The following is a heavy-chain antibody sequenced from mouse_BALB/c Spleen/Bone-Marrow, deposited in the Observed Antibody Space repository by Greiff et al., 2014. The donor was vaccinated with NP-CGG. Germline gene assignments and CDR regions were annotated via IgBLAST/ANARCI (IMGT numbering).Heavy chain of an antibody. D-gene: IGHD2-4*01. Sequence: EVQLQQSGAELVKPGASVKLSCTASGFNIKDTYMHWVKQRPEQGLEWIGRIDPANDNTKYDPKFQGKATITADTSSNTAYLQLSSLTSEDTAVDYCAVYDYEGFAYWGQGTLVTVSA. CDR3: AVYDYEGFAY. CDR2: IDPANDNT. J-gene: IGHJ3*01. CDR1: GFNIKDTY. V-gene: IGHV14-3*02.